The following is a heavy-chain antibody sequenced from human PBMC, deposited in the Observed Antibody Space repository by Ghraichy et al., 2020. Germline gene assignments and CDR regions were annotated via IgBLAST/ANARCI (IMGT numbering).Heavy chain of an antibody. Sequence: SETLSLTCTVSGGSINSYYWNWIRQPPGKGLEWIGYIYYSGSTNYNSSLKSRVTISVDPSKNQFSLKLSSVTAADTAVYYCARDVVPSATKYGLDVWGQGTTVTVSS. CDR1: GGSINSYY. CDR2: IYYSGST. J-gene: IGHJ6*02. CDR3: ARDVVPSATKYGLDV. D-gene: IGHD2-2*01. V-gene: IGHV4-59*01.